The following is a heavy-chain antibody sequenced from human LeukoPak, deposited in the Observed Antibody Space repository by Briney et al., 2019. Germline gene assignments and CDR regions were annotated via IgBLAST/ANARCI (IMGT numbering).Heavy chain of an antibody. Sequence: GGSLRLSCAASGFTFSSYAMSWVRQAPGKGLEWVSAISGSGGSTYYADSVKGWFAISRGNSKNTLFLQMNSLRAEDTAVYYCAKDRSPPNRYGDFDYWGQGTLVTVSS. J-gene: IGHJ4*02. CDR2: ISGSGGST. CDR3: AKDRSPPNRYGDFDY. D-gene: IGHD4-17*01. CDR1: GFTFSSYA. V-gene: IGHV3-23*01.